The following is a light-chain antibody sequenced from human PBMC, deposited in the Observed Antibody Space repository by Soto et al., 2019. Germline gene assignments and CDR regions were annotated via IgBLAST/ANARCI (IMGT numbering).Light chain of an antibody. V-gene: IGKV1-5*01. Sequence: IQMTQSHSTLSGSVGDRVTITCRASQTISSWLAWYQQKPGKAPKLLIYDASNLETGVPSRFSGSGSGTGFTLTICNLEPEDFAVYYCQQRSNWPRTFGQGTKVDIK. CDR2: DAS. CDR1: QTISSW. J-gene: IGKJ1*01. CDR3: QQRSNWPRT.